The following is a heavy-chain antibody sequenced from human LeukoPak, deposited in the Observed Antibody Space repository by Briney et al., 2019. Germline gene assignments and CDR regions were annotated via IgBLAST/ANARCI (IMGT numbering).Heavy chain of an antibody. J-gene: IGHJ5*02. V-gene: IGHV4-59*01. CDR2: IYYSGST. Sequence: SETLSLTCTVSGGSISSYYWSWIRQPPGKGLEWIGYIYYSGSTNYNPSLKSRVTISVDTSKNQFSLKLSSVTAADTAVYYCARGAIWFDPWGQGTLVTVSS. CDR3: ARGAIWFDP. CDR1: GGSISSYY.